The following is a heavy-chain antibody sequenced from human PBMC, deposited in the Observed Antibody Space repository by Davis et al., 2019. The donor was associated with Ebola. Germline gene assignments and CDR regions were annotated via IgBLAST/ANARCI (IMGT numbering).Heavy chain of an antibody. D-gene: IGHD3-3*01. Sequence: GGSLRLSCAASGFTFSSYSMNWVRQAPGKGLEWVSGITWKSGFIAYADSVKGRFTISRDNAKNSLYLQMNSLRAGDTALYYCAKDIRGYEPFDSFDIWGQGTMVTVSS. CDR3: AKDIRGYEPFDSFDI. CDR2: ITWKSGFI. V-gene: IGHV3-9*01. CDR1: GFTFSSYS. J-gene: IGHJ3*02.